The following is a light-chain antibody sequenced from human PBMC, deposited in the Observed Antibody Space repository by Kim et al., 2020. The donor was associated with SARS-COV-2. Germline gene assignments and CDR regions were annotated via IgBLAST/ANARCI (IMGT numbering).Light chain of an antibody. CDR2: AAS. V-gene: IGKV1-16*02. Sequence: DIHMTQSPSSLSASIGDRVTITCRASQGINNYLGWFQQKPGKAPKSLIYAASNLQSGVPSKFSGSGSGTDFTLTISSLQPEDFATYYCQQYNTYPWTFGQGTQVDIK. J-gene: IGKJ1*01. CDR3: QQYNTYPWT. CDR1: QGINNY.